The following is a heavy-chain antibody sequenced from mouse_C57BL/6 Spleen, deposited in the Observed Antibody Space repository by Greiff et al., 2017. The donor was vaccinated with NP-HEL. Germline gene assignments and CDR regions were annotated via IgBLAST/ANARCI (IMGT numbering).Heavy chain of an antibody. Sequence: VQLQQSGAELVKPGASVKISCKASGYAFSSYWMNWVKQRPGKGLEWIGQIYPGDGDTNYNGKFKGKATLTADKSSSTAYMQLSSLTSEDSAVYFCARAPLLRYPDYWGQGTTLTVSS. CDR2: IYPGDGDT. J-gene: IGHJ2*01. CDR3: ARAPLLRYPDY. CDR1: GYAFSSYW. V-gene: IGHV1-80*01. D-gene: IGHD1-1*01.